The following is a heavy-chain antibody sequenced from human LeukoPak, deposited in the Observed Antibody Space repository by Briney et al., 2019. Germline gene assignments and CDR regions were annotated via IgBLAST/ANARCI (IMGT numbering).Heavy chain of an antibody. J-gene: IGHJ6*03. Sequence: ASVKVSCKASGYTFTSYDINWVRQATGQGLEWMGWMNPNCGNTGYAQKFQGRVTMTRNTSISTAYMELSSLRSEDTAVYYCARGLRATIPYYYMDVWGKGTTVTVSS. CDR3: ARGLRATIPYYYMDV. CDR1: GYTFTSYD. D-gene: IGHD5-12*01. V-gene: IGHV1-8*01. CDR2: MNPNCGNT.